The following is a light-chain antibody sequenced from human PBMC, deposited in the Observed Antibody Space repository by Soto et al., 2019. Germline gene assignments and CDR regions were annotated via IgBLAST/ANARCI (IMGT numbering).Light chain of an antibody. CDR3: QQANSFPRT. J-gene: IGKJ1*01. CDR2: AAS. Sequence: DIQMTQYQSSVSASVGDRVTITCRASQGIISWLAWYQQRPGKAPKLLIYAASSLESGVPSRFSGSGSGTHFTLTISSLQPEDFATYYCQQANSFPRTFGQGTKVDIK. CDR1: QGIISW. V-gene: IGKV1-12*01.